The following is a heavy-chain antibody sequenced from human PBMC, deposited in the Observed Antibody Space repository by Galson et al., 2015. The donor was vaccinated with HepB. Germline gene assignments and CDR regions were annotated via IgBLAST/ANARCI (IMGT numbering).Heavy chain of an antibody. CDR3: ARLNGYNLRFFYYYGMDV. Sequence: QSGAEVKKPGESLRISCKGSGYSFTSYWISWVRQMPGKGLEWMGRIDPSDSYTNYSPSFQGHVTISADKSISTAYLQWSSLKASDTAMYYCARLNGYNLRFFYYYGMDVWGQGTTVTVSS. CDR2: IDPSDSYT. V-gene: IGHV5-10-1*01. CDR1: GYSFTSYW. J-gene: IGHJ6*02. D-gene: IGHD5-24*01.